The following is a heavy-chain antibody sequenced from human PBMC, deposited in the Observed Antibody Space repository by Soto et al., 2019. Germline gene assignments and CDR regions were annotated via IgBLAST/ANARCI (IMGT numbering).Heavy chain of an antibody. Sequence: ASVKVSWKASGYTFTSYAMHLVRQAPGQRLEWMGWINADNGNTKYSQKFQGRVTITRDTSASTAYMELSSLRSEDTAVYYCARAGEQYYYMDVWGKGTTVTVSS. J-gene: IGHJ6*03. CDR3: ARAGEQYYYMDV. D-gene: IGHD3-10*01. CDR1: GYTFTSYA. CDR2: INADNGNT. V-gene: IGHV1-3*01.